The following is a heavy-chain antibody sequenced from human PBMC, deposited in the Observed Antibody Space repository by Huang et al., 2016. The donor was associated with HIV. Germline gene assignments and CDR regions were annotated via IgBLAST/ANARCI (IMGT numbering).Heavy chain of an antibody. CDR3: ATGPRGSGSFN. CDR2: ITPIFDKP. V-gene: IGHV1-69*01. J-gene: IGHJ4*02. D-gene: IGHD1-26*01. Sequence: QVQLVQSGAEVKKPGSSVKVSCKASGGTFSSYVISWVRQAPGQGLEWMGWITPIFDKPNYAQKFQGRVTIIADESTRTAYMEMSSLRPEDTATYYCATGPRGSGSFNWGQGTLVIVSS. CDR1: GGTFSSYV.